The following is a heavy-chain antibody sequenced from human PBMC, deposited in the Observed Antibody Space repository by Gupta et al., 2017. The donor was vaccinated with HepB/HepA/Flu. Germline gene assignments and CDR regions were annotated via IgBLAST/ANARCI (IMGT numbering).Heavy chain of an antibody. CDR1: GFTFRSSE. J-gene: IGHJ4*02. Sequence: EVQLVESGGGLVQPGGSLRLSCAASGFTFRSSEMNWVRQAPGKGLEWVSYISSSGSTIYYADSVKGRFTISRDNAKNSLYLQMNSLRAEDTAVYYCARALPHCSGGSCYSGPLDYWGQGTLVTVSS. CDR2: ISSSGSTI. V-gene: IGHV3-48*03. D-gene: IGHD2-15*01. CDR3: ARALPHCSGGSCYSGPLDY.